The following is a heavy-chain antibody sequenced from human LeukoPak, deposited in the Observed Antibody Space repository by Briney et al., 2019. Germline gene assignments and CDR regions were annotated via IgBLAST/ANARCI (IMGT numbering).Heavy chain of an antibody. V-gene: IGHV4-4*02. CDR1: GGSISSSIW. D-gene: IGHD4-17*01. CDR2: LYYSGST. Sequence: SETLSHTCSVSGGSISSSIWWRCVREPPGKGLEWCGELYYSGSTNYNPPLQSRVIISVDKSKNQLSLQQSSVTAADTAVYYCARGGHDYGDGCYFDFWGQGTMVTVSS. J-gene: IGHJ4*02. CDR3: ARGGHDYGDGCYFDF.